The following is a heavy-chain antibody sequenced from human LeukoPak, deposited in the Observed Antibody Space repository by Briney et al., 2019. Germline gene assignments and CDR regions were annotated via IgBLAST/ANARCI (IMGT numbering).Heavy chain of an antibody. Sequence: PGGSLRLSCAASGFTFSSYWMHWVRQPPGKGLVWVSRIKSDGSNIVYADSVKGRFTISRDNAKNTLFLQMNSLRAEDTAVYYCARETSYVFWSGSGTNWFDPWGQGTLVTVSS. CDR1: GFTFSSYW. V-gene: IGHV3-74*01. D-gene: IGHD3-3*01. J-gene: IGHJ5*02. CDR2: IKSDGSNI. CDR3: ARETSYVFWSGSGTNWFDP.